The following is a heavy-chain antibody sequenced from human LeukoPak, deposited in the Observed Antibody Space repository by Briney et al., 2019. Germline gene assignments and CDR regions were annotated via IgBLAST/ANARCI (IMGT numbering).Heavy chain of an antibody. CDR2: TSAYNGNT. CDR1: GYTFTSYG. J-gene: IGHJ6*02. Sequence: ASVKVSCKASGYTFTSYGISWVRQAPGQGLEWMGWTSAYNGNTNYAQKLQGRVTMTTDTSTSTAYMELRSLRSDDTAVYYRARTTSAYADYYYGMDVWGQGTTVTVSS. V-gene: IGHV1-18*01. D-gene: IGHD4-17*01. CDR3: ARTTSAYADYYYGMDV.